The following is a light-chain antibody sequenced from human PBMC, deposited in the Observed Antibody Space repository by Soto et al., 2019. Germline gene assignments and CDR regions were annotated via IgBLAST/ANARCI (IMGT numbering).Light chain of an antibody. CDR1: TSDIGRYNY. Sequence: QSALTQPPSASGSPGQSVTISCTGTTSDIGRYNYVSWYQQHPGTAPKLIIYEVRKRPSGVPDRFSASKSANSASLTVSGLQPEDEADYYCQSYDSGLSAVVFGGGTKVTVL. V-gene: IGLV2-8*01. CDR2: EVR. J-gene: IGLJ2*01. CDR3: QSYDSGLSAVV.